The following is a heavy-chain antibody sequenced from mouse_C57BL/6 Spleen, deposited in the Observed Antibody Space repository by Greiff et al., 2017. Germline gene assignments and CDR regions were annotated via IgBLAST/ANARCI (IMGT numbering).Heavy chain of an antibody. V-gene: IGHV14-4*01. J-gene: IGHJ2*01. CDR3: TFNSNYDY. D-gene: IGHD2-5*01. CDR1: GFNIKDDY. CDR2: IDPENGDT. Sequence: EVQLQQSGAELVRPGASVKLSCTASGFNIKDDYMHWVKQRPEQGLEWIGWIDPENGDTEYASKFQGKATITADTSSNTAYLQLSSLTSEDTAGYYCTFNSNYDYWGQGTTLTVSS.